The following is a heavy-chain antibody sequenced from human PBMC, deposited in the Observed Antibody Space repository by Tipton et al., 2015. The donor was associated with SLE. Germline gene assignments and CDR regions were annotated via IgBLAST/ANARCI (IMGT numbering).Heavy chain of an antibody. J-gene: IGHJ4*02. Sequence: SLRLSCAASGFTFSSYSMNWVRQAPGKGLEWVSYISSSSSTIYYADSVKGRFTISRDNSKNTLYLQMNSLRAEDTAVYYCAKQELLLDYWGQGTLVTVSS. D-gene: IGHD1-26*01. CDR3: AKQELLLDY. V-gene: IGHV3-48*01. CDR1: GFTFSSYS. CDR2: ISSSSSTI.